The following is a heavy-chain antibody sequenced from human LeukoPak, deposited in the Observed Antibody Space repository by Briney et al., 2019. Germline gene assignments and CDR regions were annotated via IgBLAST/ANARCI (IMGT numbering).Heavy chain of an antibody. J-gene: IGHJ4*02. CDR2: ISGSGGST. CDR1: GFTFSSYA. Sequence: GASLRLSCAASGFTFSSYAMSWVRQAPGKGLEWVSAISGSGGSTYYADSVKGRFTISRDNSKSTLYLQMNSLRAEDTAVYYCAKDLRWLQYGYWGQGTLVTVSS. D-gene: IGHD5-24*01. V-gene: IGHV3-23*01. CDR3: AKDLRWLQYGY.